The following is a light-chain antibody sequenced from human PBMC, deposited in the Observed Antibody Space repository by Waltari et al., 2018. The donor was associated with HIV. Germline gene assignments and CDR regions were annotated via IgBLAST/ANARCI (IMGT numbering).Light chain of an antibody. CDR2: GNS. V-gene: IGLV1-40*01. CDR3: QSYDSSLSGSDVV. Sequence: QSVVTQPPSVSGAPGQRVTISCTGSSSNIGAGYDVHWYPQLPGTAPNLLIYGNSNRPSGVPDRFSGSKSGTSASLAITGLQAEDEADYYCQSYDSSLSGSDVVFGGGTELTVL. J-gene: IGLJ2*01. CDR1: SSNIGAGYD.